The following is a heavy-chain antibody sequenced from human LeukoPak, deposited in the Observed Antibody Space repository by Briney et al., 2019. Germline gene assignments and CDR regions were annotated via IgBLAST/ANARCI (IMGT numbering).Heavy chain of an antibody. CDR2: IIPIFGTA. CDR1: GGAFSSYA. D-gene: IGHD2-15*01. V-gene: IGHV1-69*05. J-gene: IGHJ3*02. Sequence: EASVKVSCKASGGAFSSYAISWVRQAPGQGLEWMGRIIPIFGTANYAQKFQGRVTITTDESTSTAYMELSSLRSEDTAVYYCARSTPDIVVVVAATNDAFDIWGQGTMVTVSS. CDR3: ARSTPDIVVVVAATNDAFDI.